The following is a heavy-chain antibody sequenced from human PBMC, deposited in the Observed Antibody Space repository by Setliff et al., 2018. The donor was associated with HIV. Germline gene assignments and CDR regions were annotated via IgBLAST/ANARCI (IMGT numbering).Heavy chain of an antibody. J-gene: IGHJ5*02. CDR3: ARHSVPSRWELLMEQPPT. CDR2: IYYSGST. D-gene: IGHD1-26*01. Sequence: SETLSLTCTVSGGSISSGSFYWGWIRQPPGKGLEWIGSIYYSGSTYYNPSLKSRVTISVDTSKNQFSLKLSSVTAADTAVYYCARHSVPSRWELLMEQPPTWGQGTLVTVSS. V-gene: IGHV4-39*01. CDR1: GGSISSGSFY.